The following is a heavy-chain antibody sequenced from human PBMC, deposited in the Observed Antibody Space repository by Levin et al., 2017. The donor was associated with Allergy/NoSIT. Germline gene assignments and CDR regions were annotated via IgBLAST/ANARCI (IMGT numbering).Heavy chain of an antibody. Sequence: PGGSLRLSCKASGYTFSNYFMHWVRQAPGQGLEWMAKIDPGDGNTNYAQNFQGRITITRDTSTSTVYMELSSLRSEDTAMYYCARDTLVKGISMAGLEWGQGTLITVSA. CDR2: IDPGDGNT. CDR3: ARDTLVKGISMAGLE. J-gene: IGHJ4*02. CDR1: GYTFSNYF. V-gene: IGHV1-46*01. D-gene: IGHD6-19*01.